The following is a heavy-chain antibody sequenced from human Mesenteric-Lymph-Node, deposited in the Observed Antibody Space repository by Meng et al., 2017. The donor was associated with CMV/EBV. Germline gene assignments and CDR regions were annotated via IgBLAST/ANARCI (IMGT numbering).Heavy chain of an antibody. CDR2: IKSKTDGGTT. Sequence: GGSLRPPCAAPGFTFSSYGMHWVRQAPGKGLEWVGRIKSKTDGGTTDYAATVKGRFTISRDDSKNTLYLQINSLKTEDTAVYYCTTDCPSTSCYSYYYYGMDVWGRGTTVTVSS. CDR1: GFTFSSYG. D-gene: IGHD2-2*01. V-gene: IGHV3-15*01. J-gene: IGHJ6*02. CDR3: TTDCPSTSCYSYYYYGMDV.